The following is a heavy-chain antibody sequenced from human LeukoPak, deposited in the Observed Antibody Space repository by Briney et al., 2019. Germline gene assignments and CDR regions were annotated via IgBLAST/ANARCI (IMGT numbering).Heavy chain of an antibody. CDR3: ARFSPRAMGNYLDF. J-gene: IGHJ4*02. CDR1: GGSISSGGYY. Sequence: SETLSLTCTVSGGSISSGGYYWSWIRQPPGKGLEWIGYIYHRGSTYYNPSLKSRVTISVDRSKNQFSLNLSFVTAADTAVYYCARFSPRAMGNYLDFWGQGTLVTVSS. D-gene: IGHD7-27*01. V-gene: IGHV4-30-2*01. CDR2: IYHRGST.